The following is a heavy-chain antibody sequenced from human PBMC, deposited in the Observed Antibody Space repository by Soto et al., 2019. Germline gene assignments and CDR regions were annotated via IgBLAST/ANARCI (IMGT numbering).Heavy chain of an antibody. D-gene: IGHD7-27*01. V-gene: IGHV1-69*13. CDR3: ARGTGDRFPGRGIDY. CDR1: GGTFSSYA. CDR2: IIPLFGTT. Sequence: SVKVSCKTSGGTFSSYAISWVRQSPGQGLEWMGGIIPLFGTTNYAQKFQGRVTITADESTTTAYRELSSLRSEDTAVYYCARGTGDRFPGRGIDYWGQGTLVTVSS. J-gene: IGHJ4*02.